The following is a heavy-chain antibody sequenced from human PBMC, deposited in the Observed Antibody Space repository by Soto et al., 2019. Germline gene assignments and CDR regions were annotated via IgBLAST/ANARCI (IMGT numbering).Heavy chain of an antibody. CDR1: GFTFSTYW. CDR2: IIGDGSTT. Sequence: EVQLVESGGGLVQPGGSLRLSCAASGFTFSTYWMHWVRQAPGKGLVWVSRIIGDGSTTNYADSVKGRFTISRDNAKNMLYLQVSGLRAEDTAVYYFARGGLRSYWFDPWGQGTLVTVSS. J-gene: IGHJ5*02. D-gene: IGHD3-10*01. V-gene: IGHV3-74*01. CDR3: ARGGLRSYWFDP.